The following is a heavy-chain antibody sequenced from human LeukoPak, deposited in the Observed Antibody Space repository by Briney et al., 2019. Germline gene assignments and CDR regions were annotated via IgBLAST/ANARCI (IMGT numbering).Heavy chain of an antibody. CDR2: ISYDGSNK. D-gene: IGHD3-10*01. V-gene: IGHV3-30*18. CDR3: AKGKLWFGSSYYYYGMDV. J-gene: IGHJ6*02. Sequence: PGGSLRLSCAASGFTFSSYGMHWVRQAPGKGLEWVAVISYDGSNKYYADSVKGRFTISRDNSKNTLYLQMNSLRAEDTAVYYCAKGKLWFGSSYYYYGMDVWGQGTTVTVSS. CDR1: GFTFSSYG.